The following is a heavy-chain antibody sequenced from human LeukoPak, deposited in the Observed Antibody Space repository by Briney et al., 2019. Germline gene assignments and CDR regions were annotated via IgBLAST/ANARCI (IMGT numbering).Heavy chain of an antibody. CDR3: AASGYDYDYYYYMDV. CDR1: GFTFSNYE. D-gene: IGHD5-12*01. J-gene: IGHJ6*03. CDR2: ISSSGSTI. V-gene: IGHV3-48*03. Sequence: GGSLRLSCAASGFTFSNYEINWVRQAPGKGLEWVSYISSSGSTIYYADSVKGRFIISRDNTKNSLYLQMNSLRAEDTAVYYCAASGYDYDYYYYMDVWGKGTTVTISS.